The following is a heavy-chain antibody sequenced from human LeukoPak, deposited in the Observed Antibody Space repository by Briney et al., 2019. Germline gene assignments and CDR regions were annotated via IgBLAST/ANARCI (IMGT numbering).Heavy chain of an antibody. D-gene: IGHD1-26*01. CDR1: GDSISSNSYY. CDR3: ARRGWDILFDF. Sequence: SETLSLTCTVSGDSISSNSYYWGWLRQTPGKGLEWIGSIYYRGSTYYNPSLKSRVTISVDTSKNQFSLKMRSVTAADTAVYYCARRGWDILFDFWGQGTLVTVPS. V-gene: IGHV4-39*01. J-gene: IGHJ4*02. CDR2: IYYRGST.